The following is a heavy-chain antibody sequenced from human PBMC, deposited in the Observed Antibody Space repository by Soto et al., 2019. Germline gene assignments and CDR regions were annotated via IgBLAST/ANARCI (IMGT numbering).Heavy chain of an antibody. Sequence: LSLTCPVSGGSITGYYWNWIRQPPGKGLEWIGCIYFTGAANYNPSLKSRVTMSVDTSKNQFSLKLTSVTAADTAVYYCSTTTCHVQAFDSWGQGTLVTVSS. J-gene: IGHJ4*02. D-gene: IGHD2-2*01. CDR3: STTTCHVQAFDS. CDR1: GGSITGYY. CDR2: IYFTGAA. V-gene: IGHV4-59*01.